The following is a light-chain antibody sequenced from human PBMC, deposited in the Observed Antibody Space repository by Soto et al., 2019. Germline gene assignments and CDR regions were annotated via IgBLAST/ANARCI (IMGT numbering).Light chain of an antibody. J-gene: IGLJ1*01. CDR2: DVS. CDR1: SSDVGGYNS. Sequence: SALTQPASVSGSPGQSITISCTGTSSDVGGYNSVSWYQQHPGKAPKLMIYDVSNRPSGVSNRFSGSKSGNTASLTISGLQAEDEADYYCSSYTSSSPYVFGTGTKLTVL. CDR3: SSYTSSSPYV. V-gene: IGLV2-14*01.